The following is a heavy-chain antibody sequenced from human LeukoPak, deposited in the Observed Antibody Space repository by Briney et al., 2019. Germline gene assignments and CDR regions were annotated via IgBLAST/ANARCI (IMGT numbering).Heavy chain of an antibody. CDR3: AKYHYGSGTSLGY. Sequence: GGSLRLSCAASGFTFLESWMTWVRQAPGKGLEWVANIKYDGSENYYVDSVKGRFTISKDNAKNSLSLQMNSLRAEDTAVYYCAKYHYGSGTSLGYWGQGTLVTVSS. J-gene: IGHJ4*02. CDR2: IKYDGSEN. V-gene: IGHV3-7*01. D-gene: IGHD3-10*01. CDR1: GFTFLESW.